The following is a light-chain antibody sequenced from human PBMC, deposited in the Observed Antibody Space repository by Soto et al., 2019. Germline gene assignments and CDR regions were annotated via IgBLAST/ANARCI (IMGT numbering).Light chain of an antibody. CDR2: ATS. V-gene: IGKV1-12*01. Sequence: DNPMTQSPSSVSASVGDRVTIACRASQDISSWLAWYQQKPGKAPKLLIYATSSLQSGVPSRFSGSGSGTDFTLTISSLQPEDFATYYCQQANSCPITFGQGTRLEI. CDR3: QQANSCPIT. CDR1: QDISSW. J-gene: IGKJ5*01.